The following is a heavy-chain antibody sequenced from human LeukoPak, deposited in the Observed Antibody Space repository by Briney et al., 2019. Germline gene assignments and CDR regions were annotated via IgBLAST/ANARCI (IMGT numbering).Heavy chain of an antibody. CDR1: GGSISSYY. D-gene: IGHD2-21*01. V-gene: IGHV4-59*12. CDR2: IYYSGST. J-gene: IGHJ4*02. Sequence: SETLSLTCTVSGGSISSYYWSWIRQPPGKGLEWIGYIYYSGSTNYNPSLKSRVTISVDRSKNQFSLKLSSVTAADTAVYYCARATVTNSLFDSWGQGTLVTVSS. CDR3: ARATVTNSLFDS.